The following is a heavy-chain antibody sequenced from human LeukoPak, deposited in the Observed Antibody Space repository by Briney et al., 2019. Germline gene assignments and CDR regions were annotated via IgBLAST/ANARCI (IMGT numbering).Heavy chain of an antibody. D-gene: IGHD3-10*01. CDR2: ISGSGGST. Sequence: PGGSLRLSCAASGFTFSSYVMSWVRQAPGKGLEWVSAISGSGGSTYYADSVKGRFTISRDNSKNTLYLQMNSLRAEDTAVYYCAKLGYYYGSGSIDYWGQGTLVTVSS. CDR1: GFTFSSYV. J-gene: IGHJ4*02. V-gene: IGHV3-23*01. CDR3: AKLGYYYGSGSIDY.